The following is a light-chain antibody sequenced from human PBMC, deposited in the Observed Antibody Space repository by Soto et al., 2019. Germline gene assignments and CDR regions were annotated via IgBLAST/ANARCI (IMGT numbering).Light chain of an antibody. CDR2: VAS. J-gene: IGKJ1*01. V-gene: IGKV1-39*01. CDR1: QNIGVY. CDR3: HQTAANPWT. Sequence: DSQLTQSPSFLSASAGDRVTITCRASQNIGVYLNWYQKKPGKAPKLLIHVASSLHSGVPSTFSGSGSGTDFALTISSLQPEDFATYYCHQTAANPWTFAQGTKVDI.